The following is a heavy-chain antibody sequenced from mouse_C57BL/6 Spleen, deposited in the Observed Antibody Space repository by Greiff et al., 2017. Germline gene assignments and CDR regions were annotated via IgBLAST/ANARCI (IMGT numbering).Heavy chain of an antibody. V-gene: IGHV1-55*01. CDR2: IYPGSGST. Sequence: QVHVKQPGAELVKPGASVKMSCKASGYTFTSYWITWVKQRPGQGLEWIGDIYPGSGSTNYNEKFKSKATLTVDTSSSTAYMQLSSLTSEDSAVYYCARSNYGNYPDYWGQGTTLTVSS. CDR1: GYTFTSYW. J-gene: IGHJ2*01. D-gene: IGHD2-1*01. CDR3: ARSNYGNYPDY.